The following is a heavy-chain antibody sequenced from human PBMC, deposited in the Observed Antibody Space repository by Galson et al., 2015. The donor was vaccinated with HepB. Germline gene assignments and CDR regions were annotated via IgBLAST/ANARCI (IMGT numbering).Heavy chain of an antibody. CDR3: ARNRGYETFDY. Sequence: SLRLSCAASGFMFSGHWMNWVRQAPGKGLEWAANIKEDGSIKYYVDSVTGRFTISRDNARNLLYLQTNGLRAEDTAVYFCARNRGYETFDYWGQGALVTVSS. CDR1: GFMFSGHW. V-gene: IGHV3-7*03. CDR2: IKEDGSIK. D-gene: IGHD5-12*01. J-gene: IGHJ4*02.